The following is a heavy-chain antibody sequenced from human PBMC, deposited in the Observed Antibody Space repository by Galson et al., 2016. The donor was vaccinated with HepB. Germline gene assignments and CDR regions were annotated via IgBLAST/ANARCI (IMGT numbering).Heavy chain of an antibody. Sequence: SLRLSCAMSGLTFSKYAMQWVRQAPGKGLEWVAVISDYGTNINYADSVKGRFTISRDNSDETLFLQMHSLKTEDTATCYCSTWGFTLGIDHWGRGIQVTVSS. CDR2: ISDYGTNI. D-gene: IGHD3-16*01. CDR3: STWGFTLGIDH. CDR1: GLTFSKYA. V-gene: IGHV3-30-3*02. J-gene: IGHJ4*02.